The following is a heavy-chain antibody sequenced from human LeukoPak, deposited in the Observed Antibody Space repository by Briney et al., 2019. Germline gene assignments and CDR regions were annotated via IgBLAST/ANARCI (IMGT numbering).Heavy chain of an antibody. J-gene: IGHJ4*02. V-gene: IGHV3-7*01. CDR2: IKQDGSEK. D-gene: IGHD2-2*01. CDR1: GFTFRNYW. CDR3: ARVGYCSTTSCYWRAFDY. Sequence: PGGSLRLSCAASGFTFRNYWMSWVRQAPGKGLDWVANIKQDGSEKYYVDSVKGRFTISRDNAKNSLYLQMNSLRAEDTAVYYCARVGYCSTTSCYWRAFDYWGQGTLVTVSS.